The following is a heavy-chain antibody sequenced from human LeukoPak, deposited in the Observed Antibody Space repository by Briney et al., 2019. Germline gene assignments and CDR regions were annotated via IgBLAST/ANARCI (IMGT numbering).Heavy chain of an antibody. D-gene: IGHD3-9*01. V-gene: IGHV3-7*03. J-gene: IGHJ4*02. Sequence: PGRPLRLSCAASGFTFSSYAMHWVRRAPGKGLEWVANIKQDGSEKNYVDSVKGRFTISRDNAKNSLYLQMNNLRVEDTAMYYCAGGTGFIIKDWGQGTLVTVSS. CDR1: GFTFSSYA. CDR3: AGGTGFIIKD. CDR2: IKQDGSEK.